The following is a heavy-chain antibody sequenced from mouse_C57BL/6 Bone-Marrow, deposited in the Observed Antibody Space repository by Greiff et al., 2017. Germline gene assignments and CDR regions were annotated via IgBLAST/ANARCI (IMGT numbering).Heavy chain of an antibody. CDR3: ARRDTVVDWYFDV. J-gene: IGHJ1*03. Sequence: QVTLKECGPGILQPSQTLSLTCSFSGFSLSTFGMGVCWIRQPSGKGLEWLAHIWWDDDKYYNPALKSRLTISKDTSKNQVFLKIANVDTADTATYYCARRDTVVDWYFDVWGTGTTVTVSS. CDR1: GFSLSTFGMG. CDR2: IWWDDDK. D-gene: IGHD1-1*01. V-gene: IGHV8-8*01.